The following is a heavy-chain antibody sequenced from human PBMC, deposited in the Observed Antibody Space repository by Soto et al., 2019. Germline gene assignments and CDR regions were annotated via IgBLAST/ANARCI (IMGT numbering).Heavy chain of an antibody. D-gene: IGHD6-6*01. V-gene: IGHV3-7*01. CDR3: ARGGRIIASRFIFDY. CDR1: GFPFSSNC. J-gene: IGHJ4*02. CDR2: IKQDGSEK. Sequence: GGSLSLSCSASGFPFSSNCMILVRPAPGKGLEWVANIKQDGSEKYYVDSVKGRFTISRDNAKNSLYLQMNSLRAEDTAVYYCARGGRIIASRFIFDYWGQGTLVNVA.